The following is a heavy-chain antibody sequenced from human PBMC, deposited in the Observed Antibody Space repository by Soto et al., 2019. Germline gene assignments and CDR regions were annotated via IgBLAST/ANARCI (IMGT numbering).Heavy chain of an antibody. D-gene: IGHD3-22*01. V-gene: IGHV3-11*01. CDR2: ISSSGSTI. J-gene: IGHJ6*02. Sequence: VGSLRLSCAASGFTFSDYYMSWIRQAPGKGLEWVSYISSSGSTIYYADSVKGRFTISRDNAKNSLYLQMNSLRAEDTAVYYCARDTHYYYDSIMAYYYGMDVWGPGTTVTVSS. CDR1: GFTFSDYY. CDR3: ARDTHYYYDSIMAYYYGMDV.